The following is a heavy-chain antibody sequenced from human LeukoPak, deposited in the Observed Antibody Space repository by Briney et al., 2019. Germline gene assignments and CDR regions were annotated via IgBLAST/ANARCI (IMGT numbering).Heavy chain of an antibody. CDR1: GYTLTELS. CDR3: ARGDGDRPKVGLDYYGMDV. V-gene: IGHV1-24*01. J-gene: IGHJ6*02. CDR2: FDPEDGET. Sequence: ASVKVSCKVSGYTLTELSMHWVRQAPGKGLEWMGGFDPEDGETIYAQKFQGRVTMTEDTSTDTAYMELSSLRSEDTAVYYCARGDGDRPKVGLDYYGMDVWGQGTTVTVSS. D-gene: IGHD4-17*01.